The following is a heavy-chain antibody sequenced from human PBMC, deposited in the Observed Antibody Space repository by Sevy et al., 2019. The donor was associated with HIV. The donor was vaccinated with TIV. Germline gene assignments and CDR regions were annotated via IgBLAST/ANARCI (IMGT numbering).Heavy chain of an antibody. D-gene: IGHD2-2*01. J-gene: IGHJ5*02. CDR2: CNHSGST. CDR3: ARAPPVVVVPGAPSWFDP. Sequence: SETLSLTCAVYGGSFSGYYWNWIRQSPGKGLEWIGGCNHSGSTHYNPSLKSRVTISVDTSKNQFSLRLNSVTAADTAVYYCARAPPVVVVPGAPSWFDPWGQGTLVTVSS. V-gene: IGHV4-34*01. CDR1: GGSFSGYY.